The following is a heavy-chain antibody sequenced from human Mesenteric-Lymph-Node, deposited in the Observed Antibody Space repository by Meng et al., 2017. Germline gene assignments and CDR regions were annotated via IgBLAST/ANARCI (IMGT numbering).Heavy chain of an antibody. Sequence: GASLKISCAASGFTFSSYWVGWVRQAPGKGLEWVANIKQDGSEKKYVDSVKGRFTISRDNAKNSLYLQMNSLRAEDTAMYYCARVDYSSSWYGDYWGQGTLVTVSS. CDR1: GFTFSSYW. D-gene: IGHD6-13*01. CDR2: IKQDGSEK. J-gene: IGHJ4*02. CDR3: ARVDYSSSWYGDY. V-gene: IGHV3-7*01.